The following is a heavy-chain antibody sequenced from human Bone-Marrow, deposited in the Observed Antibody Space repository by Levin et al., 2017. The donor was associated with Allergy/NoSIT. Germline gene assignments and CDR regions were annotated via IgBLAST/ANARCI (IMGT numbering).Heavy chain of an antibody. CDR3: AASFLL. CDR2: IVVASGNT. V-gene: IGHV1-58*02. J-gene: IGHJ4*02. Sequence: ASVKVSCKASGFTFSNSAMQWVRQARGQPLEWIGGIVVASGNTNYAQKFQDRVTFTTDMSISTAYMELTNLRSDDTAVYYCAASFLLWGQGSLVTVSS. CDR1: GFTFSNSA.